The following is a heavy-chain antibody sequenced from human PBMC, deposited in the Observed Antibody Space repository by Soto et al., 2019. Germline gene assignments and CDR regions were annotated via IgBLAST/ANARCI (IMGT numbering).Heavy chain of an antibody. CDR1: GCTVSSNY. Sequence: GGSLRLACAASGCTVSSNYMSRVRQAPGKGLEWVSYMYSGGSTHCADSVKGRFTISRDNSKNTLYLQMNSLRAEDTAVYYCARGSGTGDNWFDPWGQGTLVTVSS. CDR2: MYSGGST. D-gene: IGHD3-10*01. CDR3: ARGSGTGDNWFDP. V-gene: IGHV3-53*01. J-gene: IGHJ5*02.